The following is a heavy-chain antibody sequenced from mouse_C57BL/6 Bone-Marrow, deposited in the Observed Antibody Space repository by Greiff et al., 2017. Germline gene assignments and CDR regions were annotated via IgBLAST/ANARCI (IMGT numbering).Heavy chain of an antibody. CDR2: IDPETGGT. D-gene: IGHD2-3*01. CDR1: GYTFTDYE. Sequence: QVQLKQSGAELVRPGASVTLSCKASGYTFTDYEMHWVKQTPVPGLEWIGAIDPETGGTAYNQKFKGKAILTADKSSSTAYMELRSLTSEDSAVYYCTRRWLLYFDYWCQGTTLTVSS. CDR3: TRRWLLYFDY. V-gene: IGHV1-15*01. J-gene: IGHJ2*01.